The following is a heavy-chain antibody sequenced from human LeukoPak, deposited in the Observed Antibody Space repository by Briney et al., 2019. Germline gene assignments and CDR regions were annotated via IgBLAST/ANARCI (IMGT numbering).Heavy chain of an antibody. J-gene: IGHJ4*02. D-gene: IGHD1-14*01. CDR3: ARDNPGSYYFDY. CDR2: INAGNGNT. V-gene: IGHV1-3*01. CDR1: GYTFTSYA. Sequence: ASVKVSCKASGYTFTSYAMHWVRQAPGQRLEWMGWINAGNGNTKYSQKFQGRVTITRDTSASTGYMELSSLRSEDTAVYYCARDNPGSYYFDYWGQGTLVTVSS.